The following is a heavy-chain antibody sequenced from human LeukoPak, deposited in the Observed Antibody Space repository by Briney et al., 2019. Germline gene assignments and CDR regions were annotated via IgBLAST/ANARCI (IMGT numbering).Heavy chain of an antibody. J-gene: IGHJ4*02. D-gene: IGHD6-19*01. CDR1: GFTFSNYY. CDR3: ARGIAVAGRGRYYFDY. Sequence: GGSLRLSCAASGFTFSNYYMSWIRQAPGKGLEWVSYISSSGSTIYYADSVKGRFTISRDNAKNSLYLQMNSLRAEDTAVYYCARGIAVAGRGRYYFDYWGQGTLVTVSS. V-gene: IGHV3-11*04. CDR2: ISSSGSTI.